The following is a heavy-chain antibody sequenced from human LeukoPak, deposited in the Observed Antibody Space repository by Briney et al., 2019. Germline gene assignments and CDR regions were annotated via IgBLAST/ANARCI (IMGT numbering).Heavy chain of an antibody. V-gene: IGHV3-43D*03. J-gene: IGHJ5*02. Sequence: GGSLRLSCAASGFTFDDYAMHWVRQVPGKGIEWVSLISWDGGSIHYADSVKGRFTISRDNSKNSLYLQMNSLRAEDTALYYCARETASTSRCWFDPWGQGTLVTVSS. D-gene: IGHD2-2*01. CDR3: ARETASTSRCWFDP. CDR2: ISWDGGSI. CDR1: GFTFDDYA.